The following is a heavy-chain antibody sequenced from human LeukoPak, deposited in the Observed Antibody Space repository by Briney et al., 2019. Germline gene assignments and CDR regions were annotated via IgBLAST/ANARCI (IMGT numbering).Heavy chain of an antibody. CDR3: ARDSDGSGSSTGYFDY. CDR2: IYYSGST. D-gene: IGHD3-10*01. J-gene: IGHJ4*02. Sequence: SETLSLTCTVSGGSISSGGYYWSWLRQHPGKGLEWIGYIYYSGSTYYNPSLKSRVTISVDTSKNQFSLKLSSVTAADTAVYYCARDSDGSGSSTGYFDYWGQGTLVTVSS. V-gene: IGHV4-31*03. CDR1: GGSISSGGYY.